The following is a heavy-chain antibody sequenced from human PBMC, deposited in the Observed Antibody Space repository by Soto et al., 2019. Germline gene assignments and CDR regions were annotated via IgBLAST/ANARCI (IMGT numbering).Heavy chain of an antibody. J-gene: IGHJ4*02. V-gene: IGHV3-11*01. Sequence: QVQLVESGGDLVKPGGSLRLSCAASGYTFSDYYMSWIRQAPGKGLEWISYIDTSGTKIYYADSVKGRFTITRDNAKNSLYLEMNWLRDEDAAVYYCASHYDMWSGYLSPVDYWGQGTLVTVSS. D-gene: IGHD3-3*01. CDR1: GYTFSDYY. CDR2: IDTSGTKI. CDR3: ASHYDMWSGYLSPVDY.